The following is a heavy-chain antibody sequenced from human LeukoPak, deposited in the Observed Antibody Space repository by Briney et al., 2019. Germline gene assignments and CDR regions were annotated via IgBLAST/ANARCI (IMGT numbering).Heavy chain of an antibody. V-gene: IGHV4-38-2*02. J-gene: IGHJ4*02. D-gene: IGHD3-3*01. CDR2: IYHSGST. Sequence: PSETLSLTCTVSGYSISSGYYWGWIRQPPGKGLEWIGSIYHSGSTYYNPSLKSRVTISVDTSKNQFSLKLSSVTAADTAVYHCARDGGLLYYDFWSGYTFDYWGQGTLVTVSS. CDR3: ARDGGLLYYDFWSGYTFDY. CDR1: GYSISSGYY.